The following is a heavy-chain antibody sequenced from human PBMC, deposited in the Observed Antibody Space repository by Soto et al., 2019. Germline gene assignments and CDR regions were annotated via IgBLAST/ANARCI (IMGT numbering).Heavy chain of an antibody. CDR3: ARGYYDSNGQSNTFDI. V-gene: IGHV4-59*01. J-gene: IGHJ3*02. D-gene: IGHD3-22*01. Sequence: SLTCTVSGASISSSYWSWIRQSPGKGLEWIGYVYYSGSTKYNPSLKSRVTISVDTSKNQFSLKLSSVTAADTAVYYCARGYYDSNGQSNTFDIWGKGTMVTVSS. CDR2: VYYSGST. CDR1: GASISSSY.